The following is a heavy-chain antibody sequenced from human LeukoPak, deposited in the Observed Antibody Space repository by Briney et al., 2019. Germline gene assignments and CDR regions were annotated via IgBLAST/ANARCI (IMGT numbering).Heavy chain of an antibody. D-gene: IGHD6-13*01. Sequence: PGGSLRLSCAASGFTFSSYAMSWVRQAQGKGLEWVSAISGSGGSTYYADSVKGRFTISRDNSKNTLYLQMNSLRAEDTAVYYCARDLAAADYYYYMDVWGKGTTVTVSS. CDR1: GFTFSSYA. CDR2: ISGSGGST. CDR3: ARDLAAADYYYYMDV. V-gene: IGHV3-23*01. J-gene: IGHJ6*03.